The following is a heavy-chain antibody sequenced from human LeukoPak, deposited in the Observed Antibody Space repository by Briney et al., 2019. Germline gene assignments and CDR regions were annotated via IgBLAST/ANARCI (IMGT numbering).Heavy chain of an antibody. J-gene: IGHJ5*02. CDR2: IYPADSDI. V-gene: IGHV5-51*01. Sequence: ESLKISCKGSGYSINNYWIGWVRQMPGKGLEWMGIIYPADSDIRYSPSFQGQVTISADKSISTAYLQWSSLKASDTAMYYCARQEYCSGGSCYTWFDPWGQGTLVTVSS. CDR1: GYSINNYW. CDR3: ARQEYCSGGSCYTWFDP. D-gene: IGHD2-15*01.